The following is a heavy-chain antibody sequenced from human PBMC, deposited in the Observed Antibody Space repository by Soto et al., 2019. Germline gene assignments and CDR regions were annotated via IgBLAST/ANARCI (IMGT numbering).Heavy chain of an antibody. CDR3: ARGSYGSGSYGVDMDG. V-gene: IGHV1-8*01. CDR1: GYTFTSYY. CDR2: MNPNSGNT. J-gene: IGHJ6*03. D-gene: IGHD3-10*01. Sequence: ASVKVSCKASGYTFTSYYINWVRQATGQGLEWMGWMNPNSGNTGYAQKFQGRVTLTRNTSISTAYMELSSLRSEDPAVYYCARGSYGSGSYGVDMDGWGKGTTVTVSS.